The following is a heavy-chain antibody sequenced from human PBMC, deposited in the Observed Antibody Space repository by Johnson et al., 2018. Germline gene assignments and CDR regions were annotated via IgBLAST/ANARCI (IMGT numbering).Heavy chain of an antibody. V-gene: IGHV3-7*01. J-gene: IGHJ3*02. D-gene: IGHD7-27*01. CDR1: GFTFSSYW. CDR2: IKEDGSEK. CDR3: TRTQSGTNWGDAFDI. Sequence: VQLVQSGGGLVQXGGSLRLSCVASGFTFSSYWMNWVRQAPGKGLEWVANIKEDGSEKYYVDSVKGRFTISRDNATNSLHLQMDRRRVEDTAVSYGTRTQSGTNWGDAFDIWGQGTMVTASS.